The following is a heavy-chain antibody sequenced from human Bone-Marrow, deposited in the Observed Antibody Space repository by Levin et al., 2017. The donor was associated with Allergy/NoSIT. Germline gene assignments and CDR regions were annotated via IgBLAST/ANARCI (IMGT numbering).Heavy chain of an antibody. CDR2: ISSSSSYI. D-gene: IGHD5-18*01. V-gene: IGHV3-21*01. J-gene: IGHJ6*02. CDR1: GFTFSSYS. CDR3: AREVGGYSYGLWYYYYGMDV. Sequence: GESLKISCAASGFTFSSYSMNWVRQAPGKGLEWVSSISSSSSYIYYADSVKGRFTISRDNAKNSLYLQMNSLRAEDTAVYYCAREVGGYSYGLWYYYYGMDVWGQGTTVTVSS.